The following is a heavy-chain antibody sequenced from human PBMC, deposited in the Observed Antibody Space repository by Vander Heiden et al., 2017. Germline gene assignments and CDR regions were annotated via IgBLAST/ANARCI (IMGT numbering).Heavy chain of an antibody. CDR2: IKQDGSEK. D-gene: IGHD4-17*01. J-gene: IGHJ2*01. V-gene: IGHV3-7*01. Sequence: EVQLVESGGGLVQPGGSLRLSCAASGFTFSSYWMSWVRQAPGKGLEWVANIKQDGSEKYYVDSVKGRFTISRDNAKNSLYLQMNSLRAEDTAVYYCARELPDHGDFGPDWYFDLWGRGTLVTVSS. CDR1: GFTFSSYW. CDR3: ARELPDHGDFGPDWYFDL.